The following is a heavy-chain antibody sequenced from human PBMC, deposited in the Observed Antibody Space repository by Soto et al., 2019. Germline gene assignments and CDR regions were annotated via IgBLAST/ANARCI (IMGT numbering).Heavy chain of an antibody. CDR3: ARVDVVVVAANEREMLDY. CDR1: GYTFTSYA. Sequence: ASVKVSCKASGYTFTSYAMHWVRQAPGQRLEWMGWINAGNGNTKYSQKFQGRVTITRDTSASTAYMELSSLRSEDTAVYYCARVDVVVVAANEREMLDYWGQGTLVTVSS. CDR2: INAGNGNT. J-gene: IGHJ4*02. D-gene: IGHD2-15*01. V-gene: IGHV1-3*01.